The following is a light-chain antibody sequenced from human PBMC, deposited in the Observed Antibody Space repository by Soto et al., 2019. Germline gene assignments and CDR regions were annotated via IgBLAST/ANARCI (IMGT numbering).Light chain of an antibody. Sequence: EIVLTQSPGTLSLSPGERATLSCRASQSVSSSYLAWYQQKPGQAPRLLIYGASSRATGIPDRFSGSGSGTDVTLTISRLEPEGFEVYYCQQYGSAPQTFGGGTQVEIK. CDR2: GAS. CDR1: QSVSSSY. CDR3: QQYGSAPQT. J-gene: IGKJ4*01. V-gene: IGKV3-20*01.